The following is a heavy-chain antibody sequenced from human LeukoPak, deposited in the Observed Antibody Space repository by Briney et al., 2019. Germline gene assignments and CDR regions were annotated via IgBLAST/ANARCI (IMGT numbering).Heavy chain of an antibody. CDR3: ARDGGSGYYTWPGFDY. Sequence: ASVKVSCKASGYTFTSYGISWVRQAPGQGLEWMGWISAYNGNTNYAQKLQGRVTMTTDTSTSTAYMELRSLRSDDTAVYYCARDGGSGYYTWPGFDYWGQGTLVTVSS. CDR2: ISAYNGNT. D-gene: IGHD3-3*01. CDR1: GYTFTSYG. J-gene: IGHJ4*02. V-gene: IGHV1-18*01.